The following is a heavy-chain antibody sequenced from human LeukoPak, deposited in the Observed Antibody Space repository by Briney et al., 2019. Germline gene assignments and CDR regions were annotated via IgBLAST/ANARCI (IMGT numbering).Heavy chain of an antibody. D-gene: IGHD1-26*01. CDR2: INEDGSEK. J-gene: IGHJ6*02. CDR3: ARELGSYEGGYYGMDV. V-gene: IGHV3-7*01. CDR1: GFTFSTYW. Sequence: GGSLRLSCAASGFTFSTYWMSWVRQAPGKGLEWVANINEDGSEKNYVESLKGRFTISRDNAKNSLYLQMNSLRAEDTALYYCARELGSYEGGYYGMDVWGQGTTVTVSS.